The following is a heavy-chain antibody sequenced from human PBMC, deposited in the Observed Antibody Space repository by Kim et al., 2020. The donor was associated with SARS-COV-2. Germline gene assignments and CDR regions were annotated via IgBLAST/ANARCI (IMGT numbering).Heavy chain of an antibody. Sequence: GGSLRLSCQASGFSFNFHEMNWVRQAPGKGLEWIASISSSGATVEYSDSVRGRFTVSRRNDRSLLFLQMTDLKGDDTGFYFCARDRWGGGRYFPDLWGQGTLVTVSS. V-gene: IGHV3-48*03. D-gene: IGHD3-16*01. CDR1: GFSFNFHE. J-gene: IGHJ5*02. CDR2: ISSSGATV. CDR3: ARDRWGGGRYFPDL.